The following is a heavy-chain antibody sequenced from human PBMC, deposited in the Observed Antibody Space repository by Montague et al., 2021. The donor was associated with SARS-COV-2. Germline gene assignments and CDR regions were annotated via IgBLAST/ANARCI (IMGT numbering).Heavy chain of an antibody. V-gene: IGHV3-48*03. D-gene: IGHD3-22*01. CDR1: GFTFSSYE. CDR3: ARGNYYYDTSGYPDY. CDR2: ISSSGITI. Sequence: SLRLSCAASGFTFSSYEMNWLRQAPGKGLEWVPYISSSGITIYYADSVKGRFTISRDNAKNSLYLQMNSLRAEDTAVYYCARGNYYYDTSGYPDYWGQGTLVTVSS. J-gene: IGHJ4*02.